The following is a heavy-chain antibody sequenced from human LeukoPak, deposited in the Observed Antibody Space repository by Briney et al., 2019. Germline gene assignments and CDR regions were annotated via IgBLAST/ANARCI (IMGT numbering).Heavy chain of an antibody. CDR1: GGSISSYY. Sequence: PSETLSLTCTVSGGSISSYYWSWARQPPGKGLEWIGNIYNGVPTFFNPSLKSRVTISVDTSKRQFSLQLASVTAADTAVYYCVQTTGWPGFDYRGQGILVTVSS. D-gene: IGHD6-19*01. V-gene: IGHV4-4*09. CDR3: VQTTGWPGFDY. J-gene: IGHJ4*02. CDR2: IYNGVPT.